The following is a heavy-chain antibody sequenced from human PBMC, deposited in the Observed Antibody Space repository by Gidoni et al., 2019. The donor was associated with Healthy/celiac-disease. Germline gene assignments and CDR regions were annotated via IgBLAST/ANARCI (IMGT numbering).Heavy chain of an antibody. Sequence: QVQLQESGPGLVKPSQTLSLTCTVSGGSISSGDYYWSWIRQPPGKGLEWIGYIYYSGSTYYNPSLKSRVTISVDTSKNQFSLKLSSVTAADTAVYYCARERYDFWSGYSRFFDYWGQGTLVTVSS. D-gene: IGHD3-3*01. V-gene: IGHV4-30-4*01. CDR1: GGSISSGDYY. J-gene: IGHJ4*02. CDR3: ARERYDFWSGYSRFFDY. CDR2: IYYSGST.